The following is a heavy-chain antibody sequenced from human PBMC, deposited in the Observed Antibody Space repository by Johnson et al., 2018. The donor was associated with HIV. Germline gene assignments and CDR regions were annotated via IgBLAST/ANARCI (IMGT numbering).Heavy chain of an antibody. CDR1: GFTFSKSW. Sequence: QVQLVESGGGLVQPGGSLRLSCAASGFTFSKSWMHWVRQAPGKGLEWVAFIRYDGSNKYYADSVKGRFTISRDNSKNTLYLQMNSLRAEDTAVYYCARDLTNWGVGDAFDIWGQGTMVTVSS. J-gene: IGHJ3*02. V-gene: IGHV3-30*02. D-gene: IGHD7-27*01. CDR2: IRYDGSNK. CDR3: ARDLTNWGVGDAFDI.